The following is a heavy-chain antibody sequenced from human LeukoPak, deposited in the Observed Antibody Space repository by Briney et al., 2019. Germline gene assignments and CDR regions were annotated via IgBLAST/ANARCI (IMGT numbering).Heavy chain of an antibody. J-gene: IGHJ4*02. CDR2: MSSDLNVK. CDR3: AREGYYGSGSPPSLYFDY. Sequence: QTGGSLRLSCAASGFTFSSYGMHWVRQAPGKGLEWVAVMSSDLNVKLYADSVKGRFTISRDNSRSTLYLQMNSLRPEDTAIYYCAREGYYGSGSPPSLYFDYWGQGTLVTVSS. V-gene: IGHV3-30*03. D-gene: IGHD3-10*01. CDR1: GFTFSSYG.